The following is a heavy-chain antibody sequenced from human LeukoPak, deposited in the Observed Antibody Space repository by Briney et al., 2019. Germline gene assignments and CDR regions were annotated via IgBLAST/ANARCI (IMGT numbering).Heavy chain of an antibody. Sequence: GGSLRLSCAASGFTFSTYAMNWVRQAPGKELEWVAVISYDGRQNYYADSVKGRSTISRDNSKNTLYLQMNSLRDEDSAAYYCARVYLERLTAGYFDHWGQGTWVTVSP. CDR1: GFTFSTYA. D-gene: IGHD2-8*01. V-gene: IGHV3-30*04. CDR3: ARVYLERLTAGYFDH. J-gene: IGHJ4*02. CDR2: ISYDGRQN.